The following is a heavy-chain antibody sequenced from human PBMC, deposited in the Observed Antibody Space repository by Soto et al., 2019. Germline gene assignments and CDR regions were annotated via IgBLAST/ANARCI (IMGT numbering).Heavy chain of an antibody. J-gene: IGHJ6*04. CDR3: ARLSVSLSGPYGIHV. D-gene: IGHD2-15*01. V-gene: IGHV4-39*01. CDR1: GYSVTSSDYY. Sequence: SDTLSLTCSVSGYSVTSSDYYWAWIRQPPGNGLEWIGSMLYSGLTYYNPSLKSRVTLSADTSKNQFSVRLNSVAAADTAVYYCARLSVSLSGPYGIHVWGEGSTVTVSS. CDR2: MLYSGLT.